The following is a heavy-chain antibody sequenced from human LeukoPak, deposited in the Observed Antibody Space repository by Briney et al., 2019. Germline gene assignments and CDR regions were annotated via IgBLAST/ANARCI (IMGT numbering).Heavy chain of an antibody. V-gene: IGHV3-11*05. D-gene: IGHD2-2*01. CDR2: ISSSSSYT. Sequence: PGGSLRLSCAASGFTFSDYYMSWIRQAPGKGLEWVSYISSSSSYTNYADSVKGRFTISRDNAKNSLYLQMNSLRAEDTAVYYCARVRLVVSAATPLDYWGQGTLVTVSS. J-gene: IGHJ4*02. CDR3: ARVRLVVSAATPLDY. CDR1: GFTFSDYY.